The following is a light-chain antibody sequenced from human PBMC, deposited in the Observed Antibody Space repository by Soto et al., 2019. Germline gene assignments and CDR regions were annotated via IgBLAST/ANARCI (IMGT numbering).Light chain of an antibody. CDR2: EVV. J-gene: IGLJ2*01. CDR1: KNDIGVYDF. CDR3: SSYAGSNMVV. Sequence: QSALTQPPSASGSPGQSVTISCTGTKNDIGVYDFVSWYQHHPGKAPRLIIYEVVQRPSGVPDRFSGSKSGNTASLTVSGLQAEDEADYYCSSYAGSNMVVFGGGTQLTVL. V-gene: IGLV2-8*01.